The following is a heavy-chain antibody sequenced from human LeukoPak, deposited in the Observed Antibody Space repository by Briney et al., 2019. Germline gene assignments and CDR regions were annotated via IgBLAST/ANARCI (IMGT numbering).Heavy chain of an antibody. CDR3: ARGADSGYEPLDY. CDR2: INHSGST. J-gene: IGHJ4*02. V-gene: IGHV4-34*01. D-gene: IGHD5-12*01. Sequence: PSETLSLTSAVYGGSFSGYYWSCIRQPPGKGLEWIGEINHSGSTNYNPSLKSRFTISVDTSKNQFSLKLSSVTAADTAVYYCARGADSGYEPLDYWGQGTLVTVSS. CDR1: GGSFSGYY.